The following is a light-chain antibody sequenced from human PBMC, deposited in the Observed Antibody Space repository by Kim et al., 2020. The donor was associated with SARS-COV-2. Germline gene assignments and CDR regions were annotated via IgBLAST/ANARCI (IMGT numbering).Light chain of an antibody. CDR3: CSYAGSYTLV. CDR1: FSDIGNNDY. V-gene: IGLV2-11*01. J-gene: IGLJ2*01. Sequence: QSALTQPASVSGSPGQSVTISCTGSFSDIGNNDYVSWLLQPPGEAPKLIIYDVAMRPSGVSSRFSGSKSGNTASLTISGLQAEDEADYYCCSYAGSYTLVFGGGTQLTVL. CDR2: DVA.